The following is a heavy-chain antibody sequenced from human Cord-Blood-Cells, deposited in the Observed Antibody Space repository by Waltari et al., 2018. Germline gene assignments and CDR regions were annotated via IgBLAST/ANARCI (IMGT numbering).Heavy chain of an antibody. D-gene: IGHD2-2*01. CDR1: GGSLSSYY. CDR2: IYYSGST. V-gene: IGHV4-59*01. J-gene: IGHJ4*02. Sequence: QVQLQESGPGLVKPSATLSLTCPVSGGSLSSYYWSWIRQPPGKGLEWIGYIYYSGSTNYNPSLKSRVTISVDTSKNQFSLKLSSVTAADTAVYYCASLGCSSTSCYDYWGQGTLVTVSS. CDR3: ASLGCSSTSCYDY.